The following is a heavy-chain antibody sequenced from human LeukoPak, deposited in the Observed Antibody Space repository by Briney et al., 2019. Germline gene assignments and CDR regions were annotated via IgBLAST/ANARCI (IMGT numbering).Heavy chain of an antibody. V-gene: IGHV4-34*01. CDR1: GGSFSGYY. J-gene: IGHJ4*02. CDR3: ARRTIFGVVTAVFDY. CDR2: INHSGST. D-gene: IGHD3-3*01. Sequence: SETLSLTCAVYGGSFSGYYWSWIRRPPGKGLEWIGEINHSGSTNYNPSLKSRVTISVDTSKNQFSLKLSSVTAADTAVYYCARRTIFGVVTAVFDYWGQGTQVTVSS.